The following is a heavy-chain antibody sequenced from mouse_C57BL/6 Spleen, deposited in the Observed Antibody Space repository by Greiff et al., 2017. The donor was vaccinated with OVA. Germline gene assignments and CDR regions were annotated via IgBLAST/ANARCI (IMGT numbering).Heavy chain of an antibody. D-gene: IGHD4-1*01. J-gene: IGHJ2*01. CDR2: IDPSDSYT. CDR3: ARPGTGYFDY. CDR1: GYTFTSYW. Sequence: QVHVKQPGAELVRPGTSVKLSCKASGYTFTSYWMNWVKQRPGQGLEWIGVIDPSDSYTNYNQKFKGKATLTVDTSSSTAYMQLSSLTSEDSAVYYCARPGTGYFDYWGQGTTLTVSS. V-gene: IGHV1-59*01.